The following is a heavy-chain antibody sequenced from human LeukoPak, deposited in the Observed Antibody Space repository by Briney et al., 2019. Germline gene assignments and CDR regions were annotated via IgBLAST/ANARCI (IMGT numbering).Heavy chain of an antibody. Sequence: GSLRLSCATSGFTFSSYAMHWVRQAPGKGLEWVAVISYDGSNKYYADSVKGRFTISRDNSKNTLYLQMNSLRAEDTAVYYCASRPPYSSSPVSFDPWGQGTLVTVSS. D-gene: IGHD6-19*01. CDR1: GFTFSSYA. J-gene: IGHJ5*02. CDR2: ISYDGSNK. CDR3: ASRPPYSSSPVSFDP. V-gene: IGHV3-30-3*01.